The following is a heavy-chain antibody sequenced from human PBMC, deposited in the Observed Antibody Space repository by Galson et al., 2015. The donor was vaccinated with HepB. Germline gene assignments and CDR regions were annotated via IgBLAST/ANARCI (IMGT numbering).Heavy chain of an antibody. V-gene: IGHV3-15*07. CDR3: TTGWSEYYYDSSGYYRYFDY. CDR1: GFTFSNAW. Sequence: SLRLSCAASGFTFSNAWMNWVRQAPGKGLEWVGRSKSKTDVGTTDYAAPVKGRFTISRDDSKNTLYLQMNSLKTEDTAVYYCTTGWSEYYYDSSGYYRYFDYWGQGTLVTVSS. D-gene: IGHD3-22*01. CDR2: SKSKTDVGTT. J-gene: IGHJ4*02.